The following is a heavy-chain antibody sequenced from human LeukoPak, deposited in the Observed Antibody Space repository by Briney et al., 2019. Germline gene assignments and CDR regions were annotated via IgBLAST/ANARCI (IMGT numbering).Heavy chain of an antibody. CDR2: ISDSGGNT. J-gene: IGHJ4*02. Sequence: PGGSLRLSCAASGFTFNIYAMNWVRQAPGKGLDWVSAISDSGGNTYYADSVKGRFTISRHNSKNTLYLQMNSLRAEDTAIYYCAKGSSGRPIEYFDYWGQGTLVTVSS. CDR1: GFTFNIYA. CDR3: AKGSSGRPIEYFDY. V-gene: IGHV3-23*01. D-gene: IGHD6-25*01.